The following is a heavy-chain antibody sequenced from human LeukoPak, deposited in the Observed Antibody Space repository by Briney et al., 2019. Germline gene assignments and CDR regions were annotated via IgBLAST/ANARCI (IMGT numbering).Heavy chain of an antibody. CDR3: ARGSIYGAHAFIDY. Sequence: AASVKVSCKASGYTFTGYYMHWVRQAPGQGLEWMGWINPNSGGTNYAQKFQGRVTMTRNTSISTAYMELSSLRSEDTAVYYCARGSIYGAHAFIDYWGQGTLVTVSS. CDR1: GYTFTGYY. J-gene: IGHJ4*02. CDR2: INPNSGGT. V-gene: IGHV1-2*02. D-gene: IGHD4-17*01.